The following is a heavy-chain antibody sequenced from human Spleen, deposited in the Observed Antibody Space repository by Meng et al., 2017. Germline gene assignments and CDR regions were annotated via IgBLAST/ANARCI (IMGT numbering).Heavy chain of an antibody. Sequence: SETLSLTCTVSGDSITSYYWNWIRQPPGKGLEWIGYIYYSGSTNYNPSLKSRVTMSVDTSKNQFSLKLNSVTAADSAVHYCARGGYSYDYFFDYWGQGTLVTVSS. CDR2: IYYSGST. V-gene: IGHV4-59*01. CDR1: GDSITSYY. J-gene: IGHJ4*02. CDR3: ARGGYSYDYFFDY. D-gene: IGHD5-18*01.